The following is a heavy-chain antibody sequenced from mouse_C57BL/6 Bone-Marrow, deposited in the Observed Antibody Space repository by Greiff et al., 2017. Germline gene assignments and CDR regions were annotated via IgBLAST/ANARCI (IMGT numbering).Heavy chain of an antibody. V-gene: IGHV1-81*01. CDR1: GYTFTSYG. CDR2: IYPRSGNT. D-gene: IGHD2-2*01. J-gene: IGHJ1*03. CDR3: ARGWLRWYFDV. Sequence: VKLQESGAELARPGASVKLSCKASGYTFTSYGISWVKQRTGQGLEWIGEIYPRSGNTYYNEKFKGKATLTADKSSSTAYMELRSLTSEDSAVYFCARGWLRWYFDVWGTGTTVTVSS.